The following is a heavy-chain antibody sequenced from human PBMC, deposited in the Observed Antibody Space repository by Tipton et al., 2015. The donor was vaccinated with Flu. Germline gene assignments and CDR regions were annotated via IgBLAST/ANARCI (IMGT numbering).Heavy chain of an antibody. CDR2: ISAYNGNT. CDR1: GYTFTSYG. J-gene: IGHJ3*02. D-gene: IGHD3-10*01. V-gene: IGHV1-18*01. Sequence: QLVQSGAEVKKPGASVKVSCKASGYTFTSYGISWVRQAPGQGLEWMGWISAYNGNTNYAQKLQGRVTMTTDTSTSTAYMELRSLRSDATAVYYCASSDGSGSYYNSHDAFDIWGQGTMVTVSS. CDR3: ASSDGSGSYYNSHDAFDI.